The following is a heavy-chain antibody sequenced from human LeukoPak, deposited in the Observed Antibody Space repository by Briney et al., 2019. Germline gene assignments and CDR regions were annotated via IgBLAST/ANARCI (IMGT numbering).Heavy chain of an antibody. J-gene: IGHJ4*02. V-gene: IGHV3-7*01. Sequence: GGSLRLSCAASGFTFSSSAMTWVRQVPGRGPEWVANVNRDGSETYYLDSVKGRFTISRDNAKNSLYLQMNSLRAEDTAVYYCARFRRAQLLSFDYWGQGTLVTVSS. CDR2: VNRDGSET. CDR3: ARFRRAQLLSFDY. D-gene: IGHD2-2*01. CDR1: GFTFSSSA.